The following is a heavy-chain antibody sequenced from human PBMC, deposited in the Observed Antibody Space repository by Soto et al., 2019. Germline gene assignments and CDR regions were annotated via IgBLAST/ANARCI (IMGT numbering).Heavy chain of an antibody. CDR3: TKGGDSWSGYAQH. CDR1: GFSFGNYV. D-gene: IGHD3-3*01. J-gene: IGHJ1*01. CDR2: ISDSGGSS. V-gene: IGHV3-23*04. Sequence: EVQLVESGGGLVQPGGSLRLSCAASGFSFGNYVMNWVRQAPGKGLEWVSGISDSGGSSSSTDSVKGRFTVSRDNSKNTLYLQMDSLTGDDTAVYYCTKGGDSWSGYAQHWGQGALVTVAS.